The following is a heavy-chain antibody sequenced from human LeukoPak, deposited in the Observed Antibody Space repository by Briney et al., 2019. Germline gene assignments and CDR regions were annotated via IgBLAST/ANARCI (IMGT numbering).Heavy chain of an antibody. CDR3: AKGLDYDILTGYYNY. D-gene: IGHD3-9*01. V-gene: IGHV3-9*01. CDR1: GFTFDDYA. Sequence: GGSLRLSCAASGFTFDDYAMHWARQAPGKGLEWVSGISWNSGSVGYADSVKGRFTISRDNAKNSLYLQMNSLRAEDTALYYCAKGLDYDILTGYYNYWGQGTLVTVSS. J-gene: IGHJ4*02. CDR2: ISWNSGSV.